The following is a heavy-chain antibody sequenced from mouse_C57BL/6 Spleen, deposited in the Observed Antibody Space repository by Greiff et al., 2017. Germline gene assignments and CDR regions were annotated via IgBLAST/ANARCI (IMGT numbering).Heavy chain of an antibody. CDR3: ARGGFGFDY. CDR1: GYTFTSYW. V-gene: IGHV1-69*01. J-gene: IGHJ2*01. Sequence: VQLQQPGAELVMPGASVKLSCKASGYTFTSYWMHWVKQRPGQGLEWIGEIDPSDSYTNYNQKFKGKSTLTVDKSSSTAYMQLSSLTSEDSAVDYCARGGFGFDYWGQGTTLTVSS. CDR2: IDPSDSYT.